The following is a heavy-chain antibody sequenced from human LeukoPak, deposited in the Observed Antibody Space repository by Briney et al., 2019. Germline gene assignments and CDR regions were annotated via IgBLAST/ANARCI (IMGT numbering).Heavy chain of an antibody. CDR1: GFTFSGYG. J-gene: IGHJ4*02. CDR3: ARDNYDSSTPYYFDY. CDR2: MSYDGSHK. V-gene: IGHV3-30*03. D-gene: IGHD3-22*01. Sequence: GRSLRLSCAASGFTFSGYGMHWVRQAPGKGLEWVAVMSYDGSHKYYADSVKGRFTISRDNAKNSLYLQMNSLRAEDTAVYYCARDNYDSSTPYYFDYWGQGTLVTVSS.